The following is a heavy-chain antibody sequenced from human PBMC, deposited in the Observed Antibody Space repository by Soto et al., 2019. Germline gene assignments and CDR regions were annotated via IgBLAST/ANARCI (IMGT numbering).Heavy chain of an antibody. D-gene: IGHD6-13*01. CDR1: GFTFSSYG. Sequence: PGGSRRLSCAASGFTFSSYGMHWVRQAPGKGLEWVAVISYDGSNKYYADSVKGRFTIPRDNSKTTLYLQMHSLRAQDTAVYYCAKDPGIGSSWYGFTPSDYWGQGTLVTVSS. V-gene: IGHV3-30*18. CDR3: AKDPGIGSSWYGFTPSDY. CDR2: ISYDGSNK. J-gene: IGHJ4*02.